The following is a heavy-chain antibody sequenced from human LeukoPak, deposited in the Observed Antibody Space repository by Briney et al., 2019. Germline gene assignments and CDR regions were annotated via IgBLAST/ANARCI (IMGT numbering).Heavy chain of an antibody. CDR3: AKDRARATVTTFDY. Sequence: GGSLRLSCAASGSTFSTYWMHWVRQAPGKGLEWVSAISGSGGSTYYADSVKGRFTISRDNSKNTLYLQMNSLRAEDTAVYYCAKDRARATVTTFDYWGQGTLVTVSS. CDR1: GSTFSTYW. V-gene: IGHV3-23*01. CDR2: ISGSGGST. D-gene: IGHD4-17*01. J-gene: IGHJ4*02.